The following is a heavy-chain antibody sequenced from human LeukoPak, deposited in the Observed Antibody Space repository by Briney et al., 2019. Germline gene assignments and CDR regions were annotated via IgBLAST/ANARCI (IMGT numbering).Heavy chain of an antibody. J-gene: IGHJ3*02. CDR1: GGSISSYY. CDR3: ARVEDTATIAFDI. D-gene: IGHD5-18*01. V-gene: IGHV4-59*01. Sequence: ASETLSLTCTVSGGSISSYYWSWIRQPPGKGLEWIGYIYYSGSTNYNPSLKSRVTISVDTSKNQFSLKLSSVTAADTAAYYCARVEDTATIAFDIWGQGTMVAVSS. CDR2: IYYSGST.